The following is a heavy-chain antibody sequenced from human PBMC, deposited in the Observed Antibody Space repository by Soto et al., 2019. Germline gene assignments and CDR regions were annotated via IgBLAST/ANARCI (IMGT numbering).Heavy chain of an antibody. Sequence: PSETLSLTCAVYGGSFSGYYWSWIRQPPGKGLEWIGEINHSGSTNYNPSLKSRVTISVDTSKNQFSLKLSSVTAADTAVYYCARTVPISGVVILYYYYGMDVWGQGTTVTVSS. V-gene: IGHV4-34*01. CDR2: INHSGST. D-gene: IGHD3-3*01. CDR1: GGSFSGYY. CDR3: ARTVPISGVVILYYYYGMDV. J-gene: IGHJ6*02.